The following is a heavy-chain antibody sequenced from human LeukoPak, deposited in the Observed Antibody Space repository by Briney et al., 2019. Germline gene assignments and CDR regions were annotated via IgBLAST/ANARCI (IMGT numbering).Heavy chain of an antibody. Sequence: ASVKDSCKASGYTFTGYYMHWVRQAPGQGLEWMGWINPNSGGTNYAQKFQGRVTMTRDTSISTAYMELSRLRSDDTAVYYCARVEGSSWDFDYWGQGTLVTVSS. V-gene: IGHV1-2*02. CDR3: ARVEGSSWDFDY. CDR2: INPNSGGT. D-gene: IGHD6-13*01. J-gene: IGHJ4*02. CDR1: GYTFTGYY.